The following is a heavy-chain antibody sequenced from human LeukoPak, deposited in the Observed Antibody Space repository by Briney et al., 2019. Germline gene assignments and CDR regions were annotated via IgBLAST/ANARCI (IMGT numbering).Heavy chain of an antibody. CDR1: GFTFSSYG. V-gene: IGHV3-33*01. J-gene: IGHJ4*02. CDR3: ARDQDSSSSIDY. CDR2: IWYDGSNK. Sequence: GRSLRLSCAASGFTFSSYGMHWVRQAPGKGLEWVAVIWYDGSNKYYADSVKGRFTISRDNSKNTLYLQMNSLRAEDTAVYYCARDQDSSSSIDYWGQGNLVTVSS. D-gene: IGHD6-6*01.